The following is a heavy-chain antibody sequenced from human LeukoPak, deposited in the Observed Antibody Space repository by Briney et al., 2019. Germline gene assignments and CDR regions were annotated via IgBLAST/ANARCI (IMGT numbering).Heavy chain of an antibody. CDR1: GVTFSSYW. J-gene: IGHJ4*02. V-gene: IGHV3-74*01. D-gene: IGHD2-2*01. CDR3: ARDCQYCSNTNCRCC. CDR2: INPDGSST. Sequence: GGSLRLSCAASGVTFSSYWIHWVRQAPGKGLVWVSRINPDGSSTNYADSVKGRFTISRDNAKNTLFLQMHSLRAEDTAVYYCARDCQYCSNTNCRCCWGQGTLVTVSS.